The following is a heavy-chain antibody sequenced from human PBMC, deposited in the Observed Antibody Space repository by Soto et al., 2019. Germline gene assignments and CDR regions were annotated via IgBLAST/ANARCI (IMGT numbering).Heavy chain of an antibody. Sequence: GASVKVSCKASGGTFSSYTISWVRQAPGQGLEWMGRIIPILGIANYAQKFQGRVTITADKYTSTAYMELSSLRSEDTAVYYCARSMGYSYGPYPSDYWGQGTLVTVSS. V-gene: IGHV1-69*02. CDR2: IIPILGIA. J-gene: IGHJ4*02. CDR1: GGTFSSYT. D-gene: IGHD5-18*01. CDR3: ARSMGYSYGPYPSDY.